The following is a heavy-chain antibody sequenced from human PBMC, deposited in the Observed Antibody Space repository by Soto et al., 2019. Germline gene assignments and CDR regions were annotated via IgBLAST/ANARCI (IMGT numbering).Heavy chain of an antibody. CDR2: INQDGSQR. Sequence: GGSLRLSCAASGFTFSNYWMSWVRQAPGKGLEWVANINQDGSQRYYVDSVKGRFTISRDTAKNSLYLQMNSLRAEDTAVYYCVRAVGGYGSYWGQGTLVTVSS. CDR3: VRAVGGYGSY. V-gene: IGHV3-7*01. CDR1: GFTFSNYW. J-gene: IGHJ4*02. D-gene: IGHD5-12*01.